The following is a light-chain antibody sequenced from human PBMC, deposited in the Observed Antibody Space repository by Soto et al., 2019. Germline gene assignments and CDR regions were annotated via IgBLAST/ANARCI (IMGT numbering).Light chain of an antibody. J-gene: IGKJ5*01. CDR3: QQYGSSPLVT. Sequence: EVVLTQSPGTLSLSPGERATLSCRASQIISSSYLAWYQQKPGQAPRLLIYCASSRATGIPDRFRGSGSGTDITLTISRLEPEDFAVYYCQQYGSSPLVTFGQGTRLEIK. V-gene: IGKV3-20*01. CDR2: CAS. CDR1: QIISSSY.